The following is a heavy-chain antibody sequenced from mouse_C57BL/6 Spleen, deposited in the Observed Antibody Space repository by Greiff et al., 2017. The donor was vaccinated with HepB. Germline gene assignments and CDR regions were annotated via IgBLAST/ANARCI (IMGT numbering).Heavy chain of an antibody. D-gene: IGHD1-1*01. CDR2: INPNNGGT. Sequence: EVQLQQSGPELVKPGASVKMSCKASGYTFTDYTMHWVKQSHGKSLEWIGYINPNNGGTSYNQTFKGNATLTGNKSSSTAYMELRSLTSEDAAVYYGARWEFYDYYAMDYWGQGTSVTVSS. J-gene: IGHJ4*01. CDR3: ARWEFYDYYAMDY. CDR1: GYTFTDYT. V-gene: IGHV1-22*01.